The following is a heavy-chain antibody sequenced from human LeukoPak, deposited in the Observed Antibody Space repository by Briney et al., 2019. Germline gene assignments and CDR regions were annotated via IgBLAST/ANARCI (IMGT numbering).Heavy chain of an antibody. CDR3: ARMGYYDFWSCNWFDP. CDR1: GFTFSDYY. J-gene: IGHJ5*02. D-gene: IGHD3-3*01. V-gene: IGHV3-11*01. Sequence: RESLRLSCAASGFTFSDYYISWIRQAPGEGMEWVSYISSCGSTLYYADPVKGRFTISRDNAKNSQYLQMNVVRAEDTAVYYCARMGYYDFWSCNWFDPWGQGTLVTVSS. CDR2: ISSCGSTL.